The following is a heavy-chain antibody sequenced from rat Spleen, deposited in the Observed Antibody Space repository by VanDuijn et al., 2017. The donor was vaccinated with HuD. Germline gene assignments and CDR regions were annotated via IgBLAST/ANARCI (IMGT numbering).Heavy chain of an antibody. Sequence: VQVQESGPGLVQPSQTLSLTCTVAGFSLTSYNVHWVRQSPGKGLEWMGVIWNIGGTRYNPALKSRLSISKDNSKSQVFLKMNSLQTEDTATYYCARDENGYINLWFAYWGQGTLVTVSS. J-gene: IGHJ3*01. CDR3: ARDENGYINLWFAY. D-gene: IGHD1-2*01. CDR1: GFSLTSYN. V-gene: IGHV2-41*01. CDR2: IWNIGGT.